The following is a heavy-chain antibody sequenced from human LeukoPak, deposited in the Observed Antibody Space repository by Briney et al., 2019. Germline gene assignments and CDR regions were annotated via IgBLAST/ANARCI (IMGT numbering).Heavy chain of an antibody. Sequence: GGSLRLSSAASGFTFSSYAMSWVRQAPGKGLEWVSAISGSGGSTYYADSVKGRFTISRDNSKNTLYLQMNSLRAEDTAVYYCAKDGRQWELLYAFDVCGQGTMVTVSS. J-gene: IGHJ3*01. CDR2: ISGSGGST. D-gene: IGHD1-26*01. CDR3: AKDGRQWELLYAFDV. CDR1: GFTFSSYA. V-gene: IGHV3-23*01.